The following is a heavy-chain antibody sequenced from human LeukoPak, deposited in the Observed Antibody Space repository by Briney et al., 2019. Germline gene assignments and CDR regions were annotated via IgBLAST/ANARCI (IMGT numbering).Heavy chain of an antibody. Sequence: SETLSLTCAVYGGSFSGYYWSWIRQPPGKGLEWIGEINHSGSTNYNPPLKSRVTISVDTSKNQFSLKLSSVTAADTAVYYCARARGRYAYYFDYWGQGTLVTVSS. CDR1: GGSFSGYY. CDR3: ARARGRYAYYFDY. D-gene: IGHD3-16*01. J-gene: IGHJ4*02. V-gene: IGHV4-34*01. CDR2: INHSGST.